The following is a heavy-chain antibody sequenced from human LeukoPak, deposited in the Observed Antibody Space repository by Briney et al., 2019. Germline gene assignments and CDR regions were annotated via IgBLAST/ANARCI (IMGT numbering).Heavy chain of an antibody. CDR2: IIPIFGTA. J-gene: IGHJ4*02. CDR3: ARGPFAIFGVVNRGYYFDY. V-gene: IGHV1-69*05. CDR1: GGTFSSYA. D-gene: IGHD3-3*01. Sequence: SVKVSCKASGGTFSSYAISWVRQAPGQGLEWMGGIIPIFGTATYAQKFQGRVTITTDESTSTAYMELSSLRSEDTAVYYCARGPFAIFGVVNRGYYFDYWGQGTLVTVSS.